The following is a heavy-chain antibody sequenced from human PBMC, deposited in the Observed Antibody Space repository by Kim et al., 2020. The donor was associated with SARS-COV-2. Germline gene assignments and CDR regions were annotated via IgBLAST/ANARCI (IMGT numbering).Heavy chain of an antibody. J-gene: IGHJ4*02. CDR1: GYTFTSYY. CDR3: ARDFVLYDSICYFDY. V-gene: IGHV1-46*01. D-gene: IGHD3-22*01. CDR2: INPSGGST. Sequence: ASVKVSCKASGYTFTSYYMHWVRQAPGQGLEWMGIINPSGGSTSYAQKFQGRVTMTRDTSTSTVYMELSSLRSEDTAVYYCARDFVLYDSICYFDYWGQGTLVTVSS.